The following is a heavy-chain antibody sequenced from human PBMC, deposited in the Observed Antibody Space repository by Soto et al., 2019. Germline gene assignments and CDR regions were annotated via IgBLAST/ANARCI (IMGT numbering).Heavy chain of an antibody. CDR1: GYTFTSYG. J-gene: IGHJ4*02. CDR2: ISAYNGNT. Sequence: ASVKVSCKASGYTFTSYGISWVRQAPGQGLEWMGWISAYNGNTNYAQKLQGRVTMTTDTSTSTAYMELRSLRSDDTAVYYCARDEAMDSSSWNDYWGQGTLVTVSS. D-gene: IGHD6-13*01. V-gene: IGHV1-18*01. CDR3: ARDEAMDSSSWNDY.